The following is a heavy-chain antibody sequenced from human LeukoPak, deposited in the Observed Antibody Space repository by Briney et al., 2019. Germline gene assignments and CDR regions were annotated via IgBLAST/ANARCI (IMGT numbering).Heavy chain of an antibody. D-gene: IGHD5-12*01. Sequence: SQTLSLTCTVTGDSISSADYFWTWIRQPAGKGLEWIGRIYINGGTDYNPSLKSRVTISLDTSKHQFSLKLSSVTAADTAVYYCARTSGYETVDSDYDRRFDYWGQGILVTVSS. J-gene: IGHJ4*02. V-gene: IGHV4-61*02. CDR1: GDSISSADYF. CDR2: IYINGGT. CDR3: ARTSGYETVDSDYDRRFDY.